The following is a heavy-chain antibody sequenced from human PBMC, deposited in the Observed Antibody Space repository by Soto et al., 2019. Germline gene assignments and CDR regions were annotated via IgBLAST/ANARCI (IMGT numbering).Heavy chain of an antibody. CDR2: IKSETDGGTT. CDR1: GLSFTTAW. CDR3: GTDIGLYGLDI. J-gene: IGHJ6*02. V-gene: IGHV3-15*01. Sequence: EVQLVESGGGLVKAGESLRLSCAASGLSFTTAWMSWVRQAPGKGLEWVGRIKSETDGGTTDYAAPVKGRFTTSRDDSRHTLYLQMNSLKTEDTAHYYCGTDIGLYGLDIWGQGTTVTVSS. D-gene: IGHD3-10*01.